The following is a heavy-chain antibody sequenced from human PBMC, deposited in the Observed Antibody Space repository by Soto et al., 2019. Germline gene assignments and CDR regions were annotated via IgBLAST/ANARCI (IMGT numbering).Heavy chain of an antibody. CDR3: ARNGYGDYLGSFLDY. Sequence: PGGSLRLSCAASGFTFSSYSMNWVRQAPGKGLEWVSSISSSSSYIYYADSVKGRFTISRDNAKNSLYLQMNSLRAEDTAVYYCARNGYGDYLGSFLDYWGQGTLVTVSS. V-gene: IGHV3-21*01. CDR2: ISSSSSYI. J-gene: IGHJ4*02. D-gene: IGHD4-17*01. CDR1: GFTFSSYS.